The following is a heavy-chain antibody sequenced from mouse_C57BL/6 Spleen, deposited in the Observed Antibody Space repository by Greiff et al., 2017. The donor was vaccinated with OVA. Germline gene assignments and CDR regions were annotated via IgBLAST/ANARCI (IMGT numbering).Heavy chain of an antibody. V-gene: IGHV14-4*01. D-gene: IGHD1-1*01. CDR3: TKNSYYGSSYGAIDY. J-gene: IGHJ4*01. CDR2: IDPENGDT. CDR1: GFNIKDDY. Sequence: VQLQQSGAELVRPGASVKLSCTASGFNIKDDYMHWVKQRPEQGLEWIGWIDPENGDTEYASKFQGKATITADTSSNTAYLQLSSLTSEDTAVYYCTKNSYYGSSYGAIDYWGQGTSVTVSS.